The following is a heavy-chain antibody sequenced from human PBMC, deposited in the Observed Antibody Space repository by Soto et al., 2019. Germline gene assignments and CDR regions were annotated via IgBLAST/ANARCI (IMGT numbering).Heavy chain of an antibody. CDR1: GFTFNSYS. D-gene: IGHD3-16*01. CDR2: ISSANAYI. J-gene: IGHJ6*02. CDR3: AKLGSLGHPYYYGMDV. V-gene: IGHV3-21*01. Sequence: GGSLRLSCVASGFTFNSYSMNWVRQAPGKGLEWVSSISSANAYIYYADSVKGRFTISRDNARNSLYLQMNSLRAEDTAVYYCAKLGSLGHPYYYGMDVWGPGTTVTVSS.